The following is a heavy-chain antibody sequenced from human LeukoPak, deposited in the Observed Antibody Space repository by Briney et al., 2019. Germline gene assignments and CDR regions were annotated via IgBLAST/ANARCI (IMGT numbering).Heavy chain of an antibody. CDR1: GFTFSSFW. V-gene: IGHV3-7*05. Sequence: GGSLRLSCAASGFTFSSFWMGWVRQAPGKGLEWVANIKRDGGDKYYVDSVKGRFSISRDNAKNSLYLHMNSLRAEDTAVYYCARGDEYTTSPWGQGTLSPSPQ. CDR3: ARGDEYTTSP. CDR2: IKRDGGDK. D-gene: IGHD2-2*02. J-gene: IGHJ4*02.